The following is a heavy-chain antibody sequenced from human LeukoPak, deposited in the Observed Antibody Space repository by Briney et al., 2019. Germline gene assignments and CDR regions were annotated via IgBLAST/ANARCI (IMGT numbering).Heavy chain of an antibody. J-gene: IGHJ6*03. D-gene: IGHD3-3*01. CDR2: INHSGST. CDR1: GGSFSGYY. CDR3: ARGREGVDFWSGYSSSYYYYMDV. V-gene: IGHV4-34*01. Sequence: SETLSLTCAVYGGSFSGYYWSWIRQPPGKGLEWIGEINHSGSTNYNPSLKSRVTISVDTSKNQFSLKLSSVTAADTAVYYCARGREGVDFWSGYSSSYYYYMDVWGKRTTVTVSS.